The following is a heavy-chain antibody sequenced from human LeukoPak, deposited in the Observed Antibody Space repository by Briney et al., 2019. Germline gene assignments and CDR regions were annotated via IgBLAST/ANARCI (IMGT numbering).Heavy chain of an antibody. CDR1: GYTFTSYD. CDR2: MNPNSGNT. J-gene: IGHJ5*02. Sequence: ASVKVSCKASGYTFTSYDINWVRQATGQGLEWRGWMNPNSGNTGYAQKFQGRVTMTRNTSISTAYMELSSLRSEDTAVYYCARRRLSSRGVGYNWFDPWGQGTLVTVSS. V-gene: IGHV1-8*01. CDR3: ARRRLSSRGVGYNWFDP. D-gene: IGHD6-13*01.